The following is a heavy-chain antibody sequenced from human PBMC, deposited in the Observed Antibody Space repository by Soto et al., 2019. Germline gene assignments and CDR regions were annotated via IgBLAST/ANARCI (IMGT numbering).Heavy chain of an antibody. J-gene: IGHJ4*02. CDR1: GFTFRSYH. Sequence: EVQLLESGGDLVQPGGSLRLSCAGSGFTFRSYHMTWVRRPPGKGLEWVSSIDYGGDRTYYADSVRGRFTISRDNSKTTLYLQMTSLRDESTAVYSCARDATVEVAADDYWGQGTLVTVSS. D-gene: IGHD5-12*01. CDR3: ARDATVEVAADDY. V-gene: IGHV3-23*01. CDR2: IDYGGDRT.